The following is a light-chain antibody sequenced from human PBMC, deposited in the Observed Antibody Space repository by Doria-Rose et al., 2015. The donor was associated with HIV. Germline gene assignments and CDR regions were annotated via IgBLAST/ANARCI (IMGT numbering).Light chain of an antibody. J-gene: IGKJ1*01. CDR1: QSFSSTY. V-gene: IGKV3-20*01. CDR3: HRYGTSWT. CDR2: DGS. Sequence: TQSPGTLSLSPGERATLSCRASQSFSSTYLARYHQKPGQAPSLLIYDGSTRATGIPDRFSASESGTDFTLTANRLEPEDFALYYCHRYGTSWTFGQGTKVEI.